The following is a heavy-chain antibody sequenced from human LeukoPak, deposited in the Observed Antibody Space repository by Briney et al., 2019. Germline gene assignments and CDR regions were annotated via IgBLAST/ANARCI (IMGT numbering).Heavy chain of an antibody. Sequence: VASVKVSCKASGYTFTSYDINWVRQATGQGLEWMGWMNPNSGNTGYAQKFQGRVTMTRNTSISTAYMELSSLRSEDTAVYYCARYWPVFWSGYYGLDYWGQGTLVTVSS. V-gene: IGHV1-8*01. J-gene: IGHJ4*02. CDR3: ARYWPVFWSGYYGLDY. CDR2: MNPNSGNT. D-gene: IGHD3-3*01. CDR1: GYTFTSYD.